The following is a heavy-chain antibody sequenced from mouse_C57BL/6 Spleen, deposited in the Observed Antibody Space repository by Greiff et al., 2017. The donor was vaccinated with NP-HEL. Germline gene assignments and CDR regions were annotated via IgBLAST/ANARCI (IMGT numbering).Heavy chain of an antibody. CDR3: ARRDSTTVAPYWYFDV. CDR2: IYPRSGNT. Sequence: QVQLQQSGAELARPGASVKLSCKASGYTFTSYGISWVKQRTGQGLEWIGEIYPRSGNTYYNEKFKGKATLTADKSSSTAYMELRSLTSEDSAVYFCARRDSTTVAPYWYFDVWGTGTTVTVSS. D-gene: IGHD1-1*01. CDR1: GYTFTSYG. V-gene: IGHV1-81*01. J-gene: IGHJ1*03.